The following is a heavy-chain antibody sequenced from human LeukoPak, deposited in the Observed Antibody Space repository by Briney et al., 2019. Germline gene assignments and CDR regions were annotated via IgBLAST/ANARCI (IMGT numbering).Heavy chain of an antibody. D-gene: IGHD6-13*01. CDR2: IYHSGST. Sequence: SETLSLTCTVSGGSISSGGYYWSWIRQPPGKGLEWIGYIYHSGSTYYNPSLKSRVTISVDRSKNQFSLKLSSVTAADTAVYYCARDRLRRDSSSWYFRFDPWGQGTLVTVSS. CDR3: ARDRLRRDSSSWYFRFDP. V-gene: IGHV4-30-2*01. J-gene: IGHJ5*02. CDR1: GGSISSGGYY.